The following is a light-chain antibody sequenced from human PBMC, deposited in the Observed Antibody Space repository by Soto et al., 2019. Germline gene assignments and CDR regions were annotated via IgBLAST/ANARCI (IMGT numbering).Light chain of an antibody. Sequence: DIKMTQSPSPLFASVGDRVAITSRASQSVRNWLAWYQQKPGKAPKLLIYKASTLKSGVPSRFSGSGSGTEFTLTISSLQPDDFATYYCQHYNSYSEAFGQGTKV. CDR3: QHYNSYSEA. V-gene: IGKV1-5*03. CDR2: KAS. J-gene: IGKJ1*01. CDR1: QSVRNW.